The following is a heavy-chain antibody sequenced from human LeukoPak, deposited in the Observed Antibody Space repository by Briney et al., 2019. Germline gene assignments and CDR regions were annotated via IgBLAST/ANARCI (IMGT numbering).Heavy chain of an antibody. D-gene: IGHD4-17*01. Sequence: GGSLRLSCAASGFTFDDYAMHWVRQAPGKGLEWVSGISWNSGSIGYADSVKGRFTISRDNAKNSLYLQMNSLRAEDTALYYCAKGGAYGDYCDPFDYWGQGTLVTVSS. CDR2: ISWNSGSI. V-gene: IGHV3-9*01. CDR1: GFTFDDYA. CDR3: AKGGAYGDYCDPFDY. J-gene: IGHJ4*02.